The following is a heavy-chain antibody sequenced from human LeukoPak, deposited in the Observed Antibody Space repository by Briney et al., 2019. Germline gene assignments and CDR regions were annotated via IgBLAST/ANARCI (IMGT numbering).Heavy chain of an antibody. CDR1: GYTFTSYG. CDR2: ISAYNGNT. V-gene: IGHV1-18*01. Sequence: ASVKVSCKASGYTFTSYGISWVRQAPGQGLEWMGWISAYNGNTNYAQKLQDRVTMTTDTSTGIAYMELRSLRSDDTAVYYCARLGRDGYNLYYFDYWGQGTLVTVSS. J-gene: IGHJ4*02. CDR3: ARLGRDGYNLYYFDY. D-gene: IGHD5-24*01.